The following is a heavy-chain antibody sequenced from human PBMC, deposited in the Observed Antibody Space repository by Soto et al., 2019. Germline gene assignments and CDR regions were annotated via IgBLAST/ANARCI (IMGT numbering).Heavy chain of an antibody. CDR1: GYTFTSYD. D-gene: IGHD6-13*01. V-gene: IGHV1-8*01. J-gene: IGHJ5*02. CDR2: MNPNSGNT. Sequence: QVQLVQSGAEMKKPGASVKVSCKASGYTFTSYDINWVRQATGQGLEWMGWMNPNSGNTGYAQKFQGRVTMNRNTSISTAYMELSSLRSEDTAVYYCARAAAAGNWFDPWGQGTLVTVSS. CDR3: ARAAAAGNWFDP.